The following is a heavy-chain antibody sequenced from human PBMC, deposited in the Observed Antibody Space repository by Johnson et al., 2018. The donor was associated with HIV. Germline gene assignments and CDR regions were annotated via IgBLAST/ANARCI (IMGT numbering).Heavy chain of an antibody. J-gene: IGHJ3*02. V-gene: IGHV3-30*03. Sequence: VQVVESGGGVVQPGRSLRLSCAASGFTFSSYGMHWVRQAPGKGLEWVAVISYDGSNKYYADSVKGRFTISRDNSKNTLYLQMNSLRAEDTAVYYCAREVGYSDAFDIWGQGTMVTVSS. CDR2: ISYDGSNK. D-gene: IGHD2-15*01. CDR3: AREVGYSDAFDI. CDR1: GFTFSSYG.